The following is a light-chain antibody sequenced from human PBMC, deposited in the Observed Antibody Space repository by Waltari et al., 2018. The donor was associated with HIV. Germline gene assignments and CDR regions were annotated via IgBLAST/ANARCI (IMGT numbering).Light chain of an antibody. J-gene: IGLJ3*02. Sequence: QSVLTQPLSASGTPGPRVTISCSGSSSNIGTNYVYWYQQLPGTAPKLLIYRNNQRPSGVPDRFSGSKSGTSASLAISGLRSEDEGDYYCAAWDDSLSGWVFGGGTKLTVL. CDR3: AAWDDSLSGWV. CDR1: SSNIGTNY. CDR2: RNN. V-gene: IGLV1-47*01.